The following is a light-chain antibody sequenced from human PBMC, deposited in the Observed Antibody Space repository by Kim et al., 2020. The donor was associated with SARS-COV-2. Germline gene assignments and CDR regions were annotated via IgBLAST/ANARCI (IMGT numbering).Light chain of an antibody. Sequence: EIVMTQSPATLSVSPGERATLSCRASQSVSSSLAWYQQKPGQAPRLLIYGASTRATGIPARFSGSGSETEFTLTISSLQSEDFAVYYCQQYNDWPPLTFGGGTKVDIK. CDR1: QSVSSS. CDR3: QQYNDWPPLT. J-gene: IGKJ4*01. CDR2: GAS. V-gene: IGKV3-15*01.